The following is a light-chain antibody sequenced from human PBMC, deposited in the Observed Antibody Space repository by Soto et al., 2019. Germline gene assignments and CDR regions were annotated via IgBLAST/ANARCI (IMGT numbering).Light chain of an antibody. CDR3: QQYNSYPVT. Sequence: GDRVTITCRASQSISSWLAWYQQKPGKAPKLLIYDASSLESGVPSRFSGSGSGTEFTLTISSLQPDDFATYYRQQYNSYPVTFGQGTKLEIK. J-gene: IGKJ2*01. CDR1: QSISSW. V-gene: IGKV1-5*01. CDR2: DAS.